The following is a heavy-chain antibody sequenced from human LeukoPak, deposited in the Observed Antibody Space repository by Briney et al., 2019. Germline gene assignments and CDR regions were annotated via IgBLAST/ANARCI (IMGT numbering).Heavy chain of an antibody. CDR2: IEGDGSRT. Sequence: PGGSLRLSCAASGFTFRNYWMHWVRQAPGKGLVWVSSIEGDGSRTNYADSVKGRFTISRDNAENTLYLQMNSLRGEDTAVYFCARATSGTSYEYWGQGTLVTDSS. V-gene: IGHV3-74*01. D-gene: IGHD3-10*01. CDR3: ARATSGTSYEY. CDR1: GFTFRNYW. J-gene: IGHJ4*02.